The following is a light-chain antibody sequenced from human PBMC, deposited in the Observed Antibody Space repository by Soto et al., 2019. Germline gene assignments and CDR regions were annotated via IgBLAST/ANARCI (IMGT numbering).Light chain of an antibody. V-gene: IGLV2-23*02. CDR3: CSYAGTSTFNV. CDR1: SSDVGTYNL. CDR2: EVT. J-gene: IGLJ1*01. Sequence: QSALPQPASVSGSPGQSIPISCTGTSSDVGTYNLVSWYQQHPGKVPKLIIYEVTKRPSGVSNRFSGSKSGTTASLTISGLQAEDEADYYCCSYAGTSTFNVFGTGTKLTVL.